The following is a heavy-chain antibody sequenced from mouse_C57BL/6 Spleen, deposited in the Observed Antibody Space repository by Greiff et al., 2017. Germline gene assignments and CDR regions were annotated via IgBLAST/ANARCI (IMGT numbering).Heavy chain of an antibody. D-gene: IGHD4-1*01. CDR3: ARAGKLWYFDG. CDR2: IYPRSGNT. V-gene: IGHV1-81*01. J-gene: IGHJ1*03. Sequence: QVQLQQSGAELARPGASVKLSCKASGYTFTSYGISWVKQRTGQGLEWIGAIYPRSGNTYYNEKFKGKATLTADKSSSTAYMELRSLTSEDSAVYFCARAGKLWYFDGWGTGTTVTVSS. CDR1: GYTFTSYG.